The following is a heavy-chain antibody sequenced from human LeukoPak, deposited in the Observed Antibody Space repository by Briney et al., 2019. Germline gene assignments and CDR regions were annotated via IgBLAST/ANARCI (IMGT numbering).Heavy chain of an antibody. J-gene: IGHJ4*02. Sequence: SETLSLTCAVYGGSFSGYYWSWIRQPPGKGLEWIGEINHSGSTNYNPSLKSRVTISVDTSKNQFSLKLSSVTAADTAVYYCARSTYSSGWYWDYWGQGTLVTVSS. D-gene: IGHD6-19*01. CDR3: ARSTYSSGWYWDY. CDR1: GGSFSGYY. V-gene: IGHV4-34*01. CDR2: INHSGST.